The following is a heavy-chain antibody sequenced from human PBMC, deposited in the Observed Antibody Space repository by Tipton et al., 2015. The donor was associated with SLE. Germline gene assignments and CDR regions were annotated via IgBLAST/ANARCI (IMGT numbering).Heavy chain of an antibody. CDR3: ATVSHSRVWSFDY. D-gene: IGHD2-21*01. Sequence: QLVQSGPEVKKPGSSVKVSCKASGFSFANSALQWVRQARGQRPEWIGWIVVGSGNTNYAQNFQERVTITRDMSTNTAYMDLSSLGSEDTAVYYCATVSHSRVWSFDYWGQGTLVTVSS. V-gene: IGHV1-58*01. CDR2: IVVGSGNT. CDR1: GFSFANSA. J-gene: IGHJ4*02.